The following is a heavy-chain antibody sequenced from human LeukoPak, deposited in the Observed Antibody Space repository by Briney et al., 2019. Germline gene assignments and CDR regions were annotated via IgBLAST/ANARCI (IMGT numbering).Heavy chain of an antibody. D-gene: IGHD6-19*01. CDR2: INSDGSST. V-gene: IGHV3-74*01. Sequence: GGSLRLSCAASGFTFSSYSMHWVRQAPGKGLVWVSRINSDGSSTSYADSVKGRFTISRDNAKNTLYLQMNSLRAEDTAVYYCASRSSSGGYFQHWGQGTLVTVSS. CDR3: ASRSSSGGYFQH. CDR1: GFTFSSYS. J-gene: IGHJ1*01.